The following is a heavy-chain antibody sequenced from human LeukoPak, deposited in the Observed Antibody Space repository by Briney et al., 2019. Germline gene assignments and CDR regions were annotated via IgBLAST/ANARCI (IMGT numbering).Heavy chain of an antibody. D-gene: IGHD3-10*01. CDR1: GFTFSSYS. J-gene: IGHJ6*03. CDR3: ARGPPDYYYGSGSYYPLYYYYYMDV. Sequence: PGGSLRLSCAASGFTFSSYSMSWVRQAPGKGLEWVSYISSSSSTIYYADSVKGRFTISRDNAKNSLYLQMNSLRAEDTAVYYCARGPPDYYYGSGSYYPLYYYYYMDVWGKGTTVTVSS. CDR2: ISSSSSTI. V-gene: IGHV3-48*01.